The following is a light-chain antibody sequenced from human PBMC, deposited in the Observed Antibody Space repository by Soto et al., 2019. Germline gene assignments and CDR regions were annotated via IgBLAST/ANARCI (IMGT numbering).Light chain of an antibody. Sequence: EIVLTQSPGTLSLSPGERATLSCRASQSVSSNYLAWYQQKPGQGPRLLIYGASSRATGIPDRFSGSGSGTDFTLTISRLEPEDFAVYYCQQYDNSPLTFGQGTKVEIK. CDR1: QSVSSNY. CDR2: GAS. V-gene: IGKV3-20*01. J-gene: IGKJ1*01. CDR3: QQYDNSPLT.